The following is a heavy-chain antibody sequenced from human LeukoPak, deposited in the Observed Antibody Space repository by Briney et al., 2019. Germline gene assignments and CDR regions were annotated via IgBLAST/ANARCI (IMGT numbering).Heavy chain of an antibody. CDR3: ARGACIGLVPAAMWCRAFDY. Sequence: GGSLRLSCAASGFPFSSYSMNWVRQAPGKGLEWVSYISSSSSTIYYADSVKGRFTISRDNAKNSLYLQMNSLRAEDTAVYYCARGACIGLVPAAMWCRAFDYWGQGTLVTLSS. V-gene: IGHV3-48*01. CDR2: ISSSSSTI. CDR1: GFPFSSYS. D-gene: IGHD2-2*01. J-gene: IGHJ4*02.